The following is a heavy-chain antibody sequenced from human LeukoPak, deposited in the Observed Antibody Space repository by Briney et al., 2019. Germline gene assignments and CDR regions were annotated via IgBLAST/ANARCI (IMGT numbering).Heavy chain of an antibody. J-gene: IGHJ4*02. CDR2: IYYSGSN. Sequence: TSSETLSLTCTVSGGSISSYYWSWIRQPPGKGLEWIGYIYYSGSNNYNPSLKSRVTISVDTSKNQFSLKLSSVTAADTAVYYCARHSTASGYLNYFDYWGQGTLVTVSS. CDR3: ARHSTASGYLNYFDY. V-gene: IGHV4-59*08. D-gene: IGHD1-1*01. CDR1: GGSISSYY.